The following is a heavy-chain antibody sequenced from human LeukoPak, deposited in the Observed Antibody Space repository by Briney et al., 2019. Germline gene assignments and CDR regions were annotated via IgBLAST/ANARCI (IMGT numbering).Heavy chain of an antibody. CDR3: VRLVRATDYFDY. J-gene: IGHJ4*02. Sequence: SETLSLTCTVSGGSISSSTYYWGWIRQPPGKGLEWIGSFYYTGSTYYNPSLESRVTISVDTSKNQFSLKVNSVTAADTAVFYCVRLVRATDYFDYWGQGTLVTVSS. CDR2: FYYTGST. CDR1: GGSISSSTYY. V-gene: IGHV4-39*01. D-gene: IGHD1-26*01.